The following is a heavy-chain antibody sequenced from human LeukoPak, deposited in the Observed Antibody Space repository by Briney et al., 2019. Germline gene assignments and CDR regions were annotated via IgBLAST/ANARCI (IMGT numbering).Heavy chain of an antibody. J-gene: IGHJ4*02. V-gene: IGHV4-31*03. CDR2: ISYSGST. Sequence: SQTLSLTCTVSGASISSGAYYWSWIRQHPGMGLEWIGYISYSGSTFYNPSLKSRLIISVDTSKNQFSLKLSSVTAADTAVYYCALVEKIRGAIDYWGQGTLVTVSS. CDR3: ALVEKIRGAIDY. CDR1: GASISSGAYY. D-gene: IGHD3-10*01.